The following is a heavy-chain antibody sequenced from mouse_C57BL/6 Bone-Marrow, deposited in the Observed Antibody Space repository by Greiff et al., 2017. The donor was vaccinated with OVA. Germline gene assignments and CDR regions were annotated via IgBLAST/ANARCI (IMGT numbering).Heavy chain of an antibody. J-gene: IGHJ3*01. CDR2: LGPGSGST. CDR1: GYTFTAYY. CDR3: ARSGPAWFAY. Sequence: QVQLQQSGAELVNPGASVKISCKASGYTFTAYYITWVKQRPGQGLEWIGKLGPGSGSTYYHEIFQGKATLTADNSSITSYMQLSSLTSEDSAVYYCARSGPAWFAYWGQGTLVTVSA. D-gene: IGHD4-1*01. V-gene: IGHV1-77*01.